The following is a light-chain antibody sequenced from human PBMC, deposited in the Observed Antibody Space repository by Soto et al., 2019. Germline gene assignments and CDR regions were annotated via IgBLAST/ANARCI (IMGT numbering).Light chain of an antibody. Sequence: QAVVTQPPSVSGAPGQRVTISCTGSSSNIGAGYDVNWYQQLPGTAPKLLINGNSNRPSGVPDRFSVSKSGTSASLAITGLQAEDEADYYCQSYDSSLSAPVIFGGGTKLTVL. J-gene: IGLJ2*01. CDR1: SSNIGAGYD. CDR2: GNS. V-gene: IGLV1-40*01. CDR3: QSYDSSLSAPVI.